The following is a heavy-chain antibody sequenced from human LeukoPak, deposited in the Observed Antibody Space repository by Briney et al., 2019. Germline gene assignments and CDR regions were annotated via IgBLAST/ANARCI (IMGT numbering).Heavy chain of an antibody. D-gene: IGHD3-10*01. J-gene: IGHJ3*02. Sequence: GRSLRLSCAASGFTFSSYGMHWVRQAPGKGLEWVAVISYDGSNKYYADSVKGRFTISRDNSKNTLYLQMNSLRAEDTAVYYCAKAKVRGPGAFDIWGQGTMVTVSS. CDR3: AKAKVRGPGAFDI. CDR2: ISYDGSNK. V-gene: IGHV3-30*18. CDR1: GFTFSSYG.